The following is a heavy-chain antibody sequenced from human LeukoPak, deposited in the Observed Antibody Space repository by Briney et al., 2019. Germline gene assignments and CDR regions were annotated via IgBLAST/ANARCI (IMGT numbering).Heavy chain of an antibody. Sequence: SETLSLTCAVYGGSFSGYYWSWIRQPPGKGLEWIGEINHSGSTNYNPSLKSRVTISVDTSKNQFSLKLSSVTAADTAVYYCARASTVSHYYYYYMDVWGKGTTVTISS. D-gene: IGHD4-17*01. CDR1: GGSFSGYY. CDR3: ARASTVSHYYYYYMDV. V-gene: IGHV4-34*01. J-gene: IGHJ6*03. CDR2: INHSGST.